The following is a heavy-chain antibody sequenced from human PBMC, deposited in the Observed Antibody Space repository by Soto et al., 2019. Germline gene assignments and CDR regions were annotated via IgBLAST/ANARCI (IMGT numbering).Heavy chain of an antibody. CDR2: IILIFATE. CDR3: ARQFDSDDIGSYYAC. V-gene: IGHV1-69*01. CDR1: GRTFLHYA. Sequence: VMVTFADSGRTFLHYAIDGLQQAHGQGLEWMGGIILIFATEYYDQKFQGRVTITAAESTSTDYMELSSLRPEDTAVYYCARQFDSDDIGSYYACWRQGXLVTVYS. J-gene: IGHJ4*02. D-gene: IGHD3-22*01.